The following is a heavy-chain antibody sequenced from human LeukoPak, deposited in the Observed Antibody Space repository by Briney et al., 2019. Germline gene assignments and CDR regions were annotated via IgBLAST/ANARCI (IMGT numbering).Heavy chain of an antibody. CDR3: AREVRGAAGKPMYYFDY. V-gene: IGHV4-61*02. CDR2: IYTSGST. D-gene: IGHD3-10*01. Sequence: SQTLSLTCTVSGGSISSGSYYWSWIRQPAGKGLEWIGRIYTSGSTNYNPSLKSRVTISGDTSKNQFSLKLSSVTAADTAVYYCAREVRGAAGKPMYYFDYWGQGTLVTVSS. CDR1: GGSISSGSYY. J-gene: IGHJ4*02.